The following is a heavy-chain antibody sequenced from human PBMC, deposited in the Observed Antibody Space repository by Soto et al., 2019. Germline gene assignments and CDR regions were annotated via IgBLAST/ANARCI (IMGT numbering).Heavy chain of an antibody. CDR1: GFTFSSYA. CDR3: AKDSIAARQTYYYYMDV. Sequence: GGSLRLSCAASGFTFSSYAMSWVRQAPGKGLEWVSAISGSGGSTYYADSVKGRFTISRDNSKNTLYLQMNSLRAEDTAVYYCAKDSIAARQTYYYYMDVWGKGTTVTVSS. D-gene: IGHD6-6*01. J-gene: IGHJ6*03. CDR2: ISGSGGST. V-gene: IGHV3-23*01.